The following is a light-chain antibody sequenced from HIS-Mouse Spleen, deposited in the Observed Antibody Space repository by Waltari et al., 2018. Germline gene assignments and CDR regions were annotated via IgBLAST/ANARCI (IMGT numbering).Light chain of an antibody. Sequence: SALTQPASVSGSPGQSITIPCHGTSSDVGGYNYVSWYQRHPGKLPKLMIYAVINRPSGFSNRFSGSKSGNTASLTISGLQAEDEADYYCSSYTSSSTLVFGGGTKLTVL. V-gene: IGLV2-14*03. CDR2: AVI. J-gene: IGLJ2*01. CDR3: SSYTSSSTLV. CDR1: SSDVGGYNY.